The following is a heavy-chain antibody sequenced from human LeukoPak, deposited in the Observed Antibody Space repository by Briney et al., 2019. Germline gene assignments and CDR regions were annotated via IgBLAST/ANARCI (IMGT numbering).Heavy chain of an antibody. J-gene: IGHJ4*02. V-gene: IGHV3-66*01. CDR3: AKAHSSRYYDSSGYYYALFDY. CDR1: GFTVSSNY. Sequence: GGSLRLSCAASGFTVSSNYMSWVRQAPGKGLEWVSVIYSGGSTYYADSVKGRFTISRDNSKNTLYLQMNSLRAEDTAVYYCAKAHSSRYYDSSGYYYALFDYWGQGTLVTVSS. D-gene: IGHD3-22*01. CDR2: IYSGGST.